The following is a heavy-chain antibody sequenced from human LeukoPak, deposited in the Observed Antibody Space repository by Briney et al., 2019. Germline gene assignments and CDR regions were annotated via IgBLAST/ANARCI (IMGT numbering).Heavy chain of an antibody. J-gene: IGHJ6*03. V-gene: IGHV3-21*01. CDR1: GFTFSSYS. CDR2: ISSSCSYI. D-gene: IGHD6-6*01. Sequence: GGSLRLSCAASGFTFSSYSMNWVRQAPGKGLEWVSSISSSCSYIYYADSVKGRFTISRDNAKNSLYLQMNSLRAEDTAVYYCAGGPWGGIAARPAKPYYYYYMDVWGKGTTVTVSS. CDR3: AGGPWGGIAARPAKPYYYYYMDV.